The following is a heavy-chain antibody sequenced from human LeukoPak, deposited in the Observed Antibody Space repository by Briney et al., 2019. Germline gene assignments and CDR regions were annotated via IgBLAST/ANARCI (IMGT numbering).Heavy chain of an antibody. CDR3: AQNRGTTTVTTFLVY. Sequence: PGGSLRLSCAASGFTVSSNYMSWVRQAPGKGLEWVSVIYSGGSTYYADSVKGRFTISRVNSKNTLYLQMNSLRAEDTAVYYCAQNRGTTTVTTFLVYWGQGTLVTVSS. V-gene: IGHV3-53*01. D-gene: IGHD4-17*01. CDR2: IYSGGST. CDR1: GFTVSSNY. J-gene: IGHJ4*02.